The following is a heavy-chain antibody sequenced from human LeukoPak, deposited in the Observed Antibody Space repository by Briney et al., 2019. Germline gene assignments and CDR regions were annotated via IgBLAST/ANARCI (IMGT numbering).Heavy chain of an antibody. CDR1: GFTFSNYW. V-gene: IGHV3-74*01. J-gene: IGHJ4*02. Sequence: PGGSLRLSCAASGFTFSNYWMHWVRQAPGKGLVWVSRVKGDATFTNYADSVKGRFTISRDNAKYTLYLQMHSLRAEDTAIYYCVRDGDDYNFDYWGQGSLVTVSS. CDR2: VKGDATFT. CDR3: VRDGDDYNFDY. D-gene: IGHD5-24*01.